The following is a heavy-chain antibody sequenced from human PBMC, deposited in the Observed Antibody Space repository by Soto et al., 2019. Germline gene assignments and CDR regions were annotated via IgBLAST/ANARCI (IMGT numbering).Heavy chain of an antibody. V-gene: IGHV4-59*11. J-gene: IGHJ4*02. CDR2: IDYVGST. Sequence: LSLTCSVSGDSINSRYWSWIRQPPGKGLEWIGYIDYVGSTNYAPSLQSRVTMSVDTSKNQVSLKLRYVTAADTAVYYCVRQRGNYFDFWGQGTLVTVSS. D-gene: IGHD3-10*01. CDR3: VRQRGNYFDF. CDR1: GDSINSRY.